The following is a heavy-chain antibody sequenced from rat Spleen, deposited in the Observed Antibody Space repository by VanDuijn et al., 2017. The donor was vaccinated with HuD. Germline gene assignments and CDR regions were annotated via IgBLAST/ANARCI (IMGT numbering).Heavy chain of an antibody. Sequence: EVQLVESDGGLVQPGRSLKLSCAASGFTFSDYDMAWVRQAPTKGLEWVASISTSGGSTYYRDSVKGRFTVSRDNAKSTLYLQMDSLRSEDTATYYCAKDKRGDYWGQGVMVTVSS. D-gene: IGHD2-2*01. V-gene: IGHV5S23*01. CDR1: GFTFSDYD. J-gene: IGHJ2*01. CDR2: ISTSGGST. CDR3: AKDKRGDY.